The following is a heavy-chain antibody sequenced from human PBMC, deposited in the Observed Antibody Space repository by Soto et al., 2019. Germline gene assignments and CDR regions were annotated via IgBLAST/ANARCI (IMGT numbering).Heavy chain of an antibody. J-gene: IGHJ6*02. V-gene: IGHV4-31*03. CDR3: TTVGPPYCTNGVCYYYYGMDV. CDR1: GGSISSGGYY. D-gene: IGHD2-8*01. Sequence: SETLSLTCTVSGGSISSGGYYWSWIRQHPGKGLEWIGYIYYSGSTYYNPSLKSRVTISVDTSKNQFSLKLSSVTAADTAVYYCTTVGPPYCTNGVCYYYYGMDVWGQGTTVTVS. CDR2: IYYSGST.